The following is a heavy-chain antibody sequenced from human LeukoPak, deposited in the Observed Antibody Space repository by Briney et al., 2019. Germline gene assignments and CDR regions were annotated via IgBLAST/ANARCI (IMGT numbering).Heavy chain of an antibody. CDR3: AGDYGSGSYRFDF. Sequence: PSETLSLTCTVSGGSISSGGYYWSWIRQHPGKGLEWIGYIYYSGSTYYNPSLKSRVTISVDTSKNQFSLKLSSVTAADTAVYYCAGDYGSGSYRFDFWGQGALVTVSS. D-gene: IGHD3-10*01. V-gene: IGHV4-31*03. J-gene: IGHJ4*02. CDR1: GGSISSGGYY. CDR2: IYYSGST.